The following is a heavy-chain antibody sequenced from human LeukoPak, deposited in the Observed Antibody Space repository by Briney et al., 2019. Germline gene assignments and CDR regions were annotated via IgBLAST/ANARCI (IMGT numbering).Heavy chain of an antibody. CDR1: GDSVSSNSAA. V-gene: IGHV6-1*01. Sequence: SQTLSLTCAISGDSVSSNSAAWNWIRQSPSRGLEWLGRTYYRSKWYNDYAVSVKSRITINPDTSKNQFSLQLNSVTPEDTAVYYCARDGKAAAGKARLFDYWGQGTLVTVSS. J-gene: IGHJ4*02. CDR2: TYYRSKWYN. CDR3: ARDGKAAAGKARLFDY. D-gene: IGHD6-13*01.